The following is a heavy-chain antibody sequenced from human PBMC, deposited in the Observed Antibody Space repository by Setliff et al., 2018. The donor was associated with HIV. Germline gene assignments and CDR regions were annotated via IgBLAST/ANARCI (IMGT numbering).Heavy chain of an antibody. CDR1: GGPSTDHY. V-gene: IGHV4-34*01. Sequence: SETLSLTCAVYGGPSTDHYWNWIRQSPGMGLEWIAEIHHTGYINYNPSLRSRVSVSRDMSSNQFSLRPSSVTAADAAVYYCAAFFVTPMTTQDFWGQGTLVTVSS. CDR2: IHHTGYI. D-gene: IGHD4-4*01. CDR3: AAFFVTPMTTQDF. J-gene: IGHJ4*02.